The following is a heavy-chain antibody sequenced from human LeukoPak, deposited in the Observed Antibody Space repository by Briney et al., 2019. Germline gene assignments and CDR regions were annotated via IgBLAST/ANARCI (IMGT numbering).Heavy chain of an antibody. V-gene: IGHV1-2*06. J-gene: IGHJ5*02. CDR1: GYTFTGYY. Sequence: GASVKVSCKASGYTFTGYYMHCVRQAPGQGLEWMGRINPNSGGTNYAQKFQGRVTMTRDTSISTAYMELSRLRSDDTAVYYCAREIYYYDSSGSITTWGQGTLVTVSS. CDR2: INPNSGGT. D-gene: IGHD3-22*01. CDR3: AREIYYYDSSGSITT.